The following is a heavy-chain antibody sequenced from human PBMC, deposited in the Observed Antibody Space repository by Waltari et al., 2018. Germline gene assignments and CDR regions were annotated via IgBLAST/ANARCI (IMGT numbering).Heavy chain of an antibody. CDR1: GYSISSGYY. J-gene: IGHJ5*02. CDR2: IYHSGST. Sequence: QVQLQESGPGLVKPSETLSLTCAVSGYSISSGYYWGWIRQPPGKGLEWIGSIYHSGSTYYNPSLKSRVTISVDTSKNQFSLKLSSVTAADTAVYYCARGSGSYSFDPWGQGTLVTVSS. V-gene: IGHV4-38-2*01. CDR3: ARGSGSYSFDP. D-gene: IGHD3-10*01.